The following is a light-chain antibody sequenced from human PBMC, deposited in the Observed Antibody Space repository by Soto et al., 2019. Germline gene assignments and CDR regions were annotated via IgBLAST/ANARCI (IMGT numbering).Light chain of an antibody. CDR1: QSVSSSS. CDR2: GAS. CDR3: QKYGSSPLT. V-gene: IGKV3-20*01. Sequence: EIVLTQSPDTLSLSPGERATLSCRASQSVSSSSLAWYQQKPGQAPRLLIYGASSRATGIPDRFSGSGSGTDFTLTISRLEPADFAVYYCQKYGSSPLTFGGGTKVEIK. J-gene: IGKJ4*01.